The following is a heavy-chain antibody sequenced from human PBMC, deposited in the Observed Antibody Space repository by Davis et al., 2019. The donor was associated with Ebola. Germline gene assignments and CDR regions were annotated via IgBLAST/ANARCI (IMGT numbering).Heavy chain of an antibody. V-gene: IGHV1-8*01. CDR1: GYTFTSYD. D-gene: IGHD6-13*01. J-gene: IGHJ5*02. Sequence: AASVKVSCKASGYTFTSYDINWVRQATGQGLEWMGWMNPNSGNTGYAQKFQGRVTMTRDTSTSTAYMELSGLRSEDTAVYYCARASWATVGTRWFDPWGQGTLVTVSS. CDR2: MNPNSGNT. CDR3: ARASWATVGTRWFDP.